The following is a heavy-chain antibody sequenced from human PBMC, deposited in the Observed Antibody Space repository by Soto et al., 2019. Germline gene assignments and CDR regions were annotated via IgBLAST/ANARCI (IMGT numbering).Heavy chain of an antibody. CDR2: IYYSGST. V-gene: IGHV4-31*03. CDR1: GGPISSGGYY. D-gene: IGHD7-27*01. Sequence: PSETLSLTCTVSGGPISSGGYYWSWIRQHPGKGLEWIGYIYYSGSTYYNPSLKSRVTISVDTSKNQFSLKLSSVTAADTAVYYCARDEVSESGYYYGMDVWGQGTTVTVSS. CDR3: ARDEVSESGYYYGMDV. J-gene: IGHJ6*02.